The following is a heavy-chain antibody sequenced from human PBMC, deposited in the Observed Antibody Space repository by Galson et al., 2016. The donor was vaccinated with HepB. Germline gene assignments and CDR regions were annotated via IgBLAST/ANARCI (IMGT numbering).Heavy chain of an antibody. CDR2: LYSSGGS. CDR1: GGSVSGHY. V-gene: IGHV4-59*02. D-gene: IGHD3-9*01. Sequence: SETLSLTCSVSGGSVSGHYWNWVRQSPQKRLEWLGYLYSSGGSSYNPSLKGRVSISVDTSKNQFSLTLTSVTAADTAVYYCARGAPNEVRYFDKGTFDIRGQGKMVTVSS. CDR3: ARGAPNEVRYFDKGTFDI. J-gene: IGHJ3*02.